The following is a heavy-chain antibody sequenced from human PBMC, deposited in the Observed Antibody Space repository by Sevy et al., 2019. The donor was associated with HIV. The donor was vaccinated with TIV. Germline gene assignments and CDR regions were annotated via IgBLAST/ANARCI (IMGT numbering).Heavy chain of an antibody. CDR3: ARALPGPVYSSGLVENYYGMDV. V-gene: IGHV7-4-1*02. Sequence: ASVKVSCKASGYTFTSYAMNWVRQAPGQGLEWMGWINTNTGNPTYAQGFTGRVVFSLDPFVSTADLQISSLKGQDTGVCYWARALPGPVYSSGLVENYYGMDVWGQGTMVTVSS. J-gene: IGHJ6*02. CDR1: GYTFTSYA. D-gene: IGHD6-19*01. CDR2: INTNTGNP.